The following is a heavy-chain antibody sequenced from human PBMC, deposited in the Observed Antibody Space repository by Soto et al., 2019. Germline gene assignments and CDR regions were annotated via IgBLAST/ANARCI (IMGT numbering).Heavy chain of an antibody. CDR2: IYYSGST. CDR1: GGSISSYY. J-gene: IGHJ5*02. CDR3: ARDNQPPGVPKPYNWFDP. Sequence: PSETLSLTCTVSGGSISSYYWSWIRKPPGKGLEWIGYIYYSGSTNYNPSLKSRVTISVDTSKNQFSLKLSSVTAADTAVYYCARDNQPPGVPKPYNWFDPWGQGTLVTVSS. V-gene: IGHV4-59*01. D-gene: IGHD3-10*01.